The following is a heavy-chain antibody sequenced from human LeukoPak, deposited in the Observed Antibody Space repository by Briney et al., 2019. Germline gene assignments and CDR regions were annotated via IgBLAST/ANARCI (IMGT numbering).Heavy chain of an antibody. V-gene: IGHV1-18*01. CDR3: ARDSVDGSGTYYNDSPDY. D-gene: IGHD3-10*01. J-gene: IGHJ4*02. Sequence: ASVKVSCKASGYTFSSYGISWVRQAPGQGLEWMGWTTPNNGNTDYAQNLRGRLIMTTDTSTSTAYMELRSLRSDDTAVYYCARDSVDGSGTYYNDSPDYWGQGTLVTVSS. CDR1: GYTFSSYG. CDR2: TTPNNGNT.